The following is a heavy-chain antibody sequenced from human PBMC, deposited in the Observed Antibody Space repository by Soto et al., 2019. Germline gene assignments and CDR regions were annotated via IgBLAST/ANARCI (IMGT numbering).Heavy chain of an antibody. J-gene: IGHJ3*02. CDR3: AKDVYSGYDYSAAFDI. Sequence: ASVKVSCKASGYTFTSCYMHWVRQAPGQGLEWMGIINPSGGSTSYAQKFQGRVTMTRDTSTSTVYMELNSLRAEDTAVYYCAKDVYSGYDYSAAFDIWGQGTMVTVSS. D-gene: IGHD5-12*01. V-gene: IGHV1-46*01. CDR1: GYTFTSCY. CDR2: INPSGGST.